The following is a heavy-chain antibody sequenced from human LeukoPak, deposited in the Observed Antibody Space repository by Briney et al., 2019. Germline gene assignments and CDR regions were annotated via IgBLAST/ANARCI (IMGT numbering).Heavy chain of an antibody. CDR3: ARGSGYYYDSSGYYCYFDY. J-gene: IGHJ4*02. V-gene: IGHV3-21*01. CDR1: GFTFSSYS. CDR2: ISSSSSYI. D-gene: IGHD3-22*01. Sequence: GGSLRLSCAASGFTFSSYSMNWVRQAPGKGLEWVSSISSSSSYIYYADSVKGRFTISRDNAKNSLYLQMNSLRAEDTAVYYCARGSGYYYDSSGYYCYFDYWGQGTLVTVSS.